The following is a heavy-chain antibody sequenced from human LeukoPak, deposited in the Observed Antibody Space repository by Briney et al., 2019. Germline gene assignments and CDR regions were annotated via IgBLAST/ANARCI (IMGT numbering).Heavy chain of an antibody. V-gene: IGHV1-2*02. J-gene: IGHJ5*02. CDR3: ARGDVWFDT. CDR2: INPNSGGT. CDR1: GYTFTDYY. Sequence: ASVKVSCKASGYTFTDYYMHWVRQAPGQGLEWMGWINPNSGGTNYAQKFQGRVTMTRDTSISTAYMDLSRLRSDDTAVYHCARGDVWFDTGGQGTLVTVSS.